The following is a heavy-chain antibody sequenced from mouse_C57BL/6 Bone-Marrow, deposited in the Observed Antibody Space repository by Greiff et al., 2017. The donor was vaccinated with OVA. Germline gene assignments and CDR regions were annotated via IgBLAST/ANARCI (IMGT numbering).Heavy chain of an antibody. CDR2: IHPSDSDT. V-gene: IGHV1-74*01. CDR3: ANLYSNYAWFAY. Sequence: QVHVKQPGAELVKPGASVKVSCKASGYTFTSYWMHWVKQRPGQGLEWIGRIHPSDSDTNYNQKFKGKATLTVDKSSSTAYMQLSSLTSEDSAVYYCANLYSNYAWFAYWGQGTLVTVSA. J-gene: IGHJ3*01. D-gene: IGHD2-5*01. CDR1: GYTFTSYW.